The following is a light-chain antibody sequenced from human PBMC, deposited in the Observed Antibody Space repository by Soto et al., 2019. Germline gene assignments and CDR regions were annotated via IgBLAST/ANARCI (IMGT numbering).Light chain of an antibody. J-gene: IGKJ2*01. V-gene: IGKV4-1*01. CDR3: QQYYSNPLT. CDR1: QSVLYDSNNKNY. CDR2: WAS. Sequence: DFVMTQSPDSLAVSLGERATINCKSSQSVLYDSNNKNYLAWYQQKPGHPPKLLIHWASNRQSGVPDRFSGSGSETDFTLTISSLQAEDVAVYYCQQYYSNPLTFGQGTKLEIK.